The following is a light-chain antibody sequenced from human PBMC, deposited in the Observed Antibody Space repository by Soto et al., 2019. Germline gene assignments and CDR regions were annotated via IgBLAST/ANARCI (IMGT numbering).Light chain of an antibody. J-gene: IGLJ3*02. CDR3: SSYAGGNNLV. Sequence: QSVLTQPPSASGSPGQSVTISCTGTSSDVGGYYFVSWYQQHPGRAPKLMIYEVTKRPSGVPDRFSGSKSGNTASLTVSGLQAEDEADYYCSSYAGGNNLVFGGGTKVTVL. CDR2: EVT. V-gene: IGLV2-8*01. CDR1: SSDVGGYYF.